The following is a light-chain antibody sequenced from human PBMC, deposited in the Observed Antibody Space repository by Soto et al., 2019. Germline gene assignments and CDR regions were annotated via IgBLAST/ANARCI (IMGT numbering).Light chain of an antibody. CDR3: QQYNNYST. Sequence: DIQMTQSPSTLSASVGDRVTIPCRASQTIINWLAWYQQKPGKAPKLLIYKASSLESEVPSRLSGSGSETEFTLTINSLQPDDSATYYCQQYNNYSTFGQGTKVDIK. J-gene: IGKJ1*01. CDR2: KAS. CDR1: QTIINW. V-gene: IGKV1-5*03.